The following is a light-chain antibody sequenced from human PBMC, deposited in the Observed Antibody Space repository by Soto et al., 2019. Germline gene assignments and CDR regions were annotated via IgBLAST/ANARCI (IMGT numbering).Light chain of an antibody. CDR3: QQYKSYWT. Sequence: DIQMTQSPSTLSASVGDRVTIPCRASESIRTWLAWYQHKPGKAPKFLIYDASTLESGVPSRFSGSGSGTEFTLTISSLQPDDFATYYCQQYKSYWTFGQGTKVDIK. CDR2: DAS. CDR1: ESIRTW. J-gene: IGKJ1*01. V-gene: IGKV1-5*01.